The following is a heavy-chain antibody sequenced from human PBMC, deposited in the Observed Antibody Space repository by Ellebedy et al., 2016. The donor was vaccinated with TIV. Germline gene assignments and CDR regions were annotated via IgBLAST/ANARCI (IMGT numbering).Heavy chain of an antibody. CDR1: GYTFTGYY. D-gene: IGHD3-3*01. CDR2: INAGNGNT. J-gene: IGHJ6*02. V-gene: IGHV1-3*01. CDR3: ARGENNFLRFLEGYYGMDV. Sequence: ASVKVSCKASGYTFTGYYMHWVRQVPGQRLEWMGWINAGNGNTKYSQKFQGRVTITRDTSASTAYMELSSLRSEDTAVYYCARGENNFLRFLEGYYGMDVWGQGTTVTVSS.